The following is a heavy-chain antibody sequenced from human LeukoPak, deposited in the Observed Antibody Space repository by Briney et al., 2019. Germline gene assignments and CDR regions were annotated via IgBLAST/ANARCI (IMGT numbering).Heavy chain of an antibody. CDR2: IYSGGST. CDR3: ARVGDYYDSSGYLIESGNFDY. Sequence: GGSLRLSCAASGFTVSSNYMSWVRQAPGKGLEWVSVIYSGGSTYYADSVKGRFTISRDNSKNTLYLQMNSLRAEDTAVYYCARVGDYYDSSGYLIESGNFDYWGQGTLVTVSS. CDR1: GFTVSSNY. D-gene: IGHD3-22*01. V-gene: IGHV3-53*01. J-gene: IGHJ4*02.